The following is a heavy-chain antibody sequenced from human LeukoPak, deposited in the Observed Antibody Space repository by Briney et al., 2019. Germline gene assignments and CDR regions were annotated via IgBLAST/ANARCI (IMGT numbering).Heavy chain of an antibody. Sequence: GGSLRLSCAASGFTVSSNYMSWVRQAPGKGLEWVSAISGSGGSTYYADSVKGRFTISRDNSKNTLYLQMNSLRAEDTAVYYCAKDRERWLQWPYYFDYWGQGTLVTVSS. D-gene: IGHD5-24*01. J-gene: IGHJ4*02. V-gene: IGHV3-23*01. CDR1: GFTVSSNY. CDR2: ISGSGGST. CDR3: AKDRERWLQWPYYFDY.